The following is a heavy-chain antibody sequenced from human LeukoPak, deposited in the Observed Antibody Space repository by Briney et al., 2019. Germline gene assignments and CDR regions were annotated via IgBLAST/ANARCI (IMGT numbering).Heavy chain of an antibody. D-gene: IGHD3-10*01. V-gene: IGHV4-61*02. CDR3: ARATNPGFGKYYFDY. CDR2: IYTSGST. Sequence: SETLSLTCTVSGGSISSGDYYWSWIRQPAGKGLEWIGRIYTSGSTNNNPSLKSRLTLSLDTSKNQFSLNLNSVTAADTAVYYCARATNPGFGKYYFDYWGQGTLVTVSS. CDR1: GGSISSGDYY. J-gene: IGHJ4*02.